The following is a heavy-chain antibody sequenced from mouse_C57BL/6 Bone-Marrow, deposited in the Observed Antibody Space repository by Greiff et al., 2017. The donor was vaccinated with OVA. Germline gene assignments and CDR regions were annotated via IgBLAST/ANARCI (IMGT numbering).Heavy chain of an antibody. CDR1: GYTFTSSG. V-gene: IGHV1-81*01. Sequence: QVQLKQSGAELARPGASVKLSCKASGYTFTSSGISWVQQSTGQGLEWIGELYPRSGNTYYNEKFTGKATLTADKSSSTAYMELRSRTSEDSAVDFCARESYYGSSSYGYWGQGTTLTVSS. J-gene: IGHJ2*01. CDR3: ARESYYGSSSYGY. CDR2: LYPRSGNT. D-gene: IGHD1-1*01.